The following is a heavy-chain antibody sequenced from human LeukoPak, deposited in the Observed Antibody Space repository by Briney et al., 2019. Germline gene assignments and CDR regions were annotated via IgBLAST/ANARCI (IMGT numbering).Heavy chain of an antibody. J-gene: IGHJ5*02. CDR2: IIPILGIA. CDR3: ASELITIFAWFDP. D-gene: IGHD3-3*01. Sequence: SVKVSCKASGGTFSSYAISLVRQAPGQGLEWMGRIIPILGIANYAQKFQGRVTITADKSTSTAYMELSSLRSEDTAVYYCASELITIFAWFDPWGQGTLVTVSS. V-gene: IGHV1-69*04. CDR1: GGTFSSYA.